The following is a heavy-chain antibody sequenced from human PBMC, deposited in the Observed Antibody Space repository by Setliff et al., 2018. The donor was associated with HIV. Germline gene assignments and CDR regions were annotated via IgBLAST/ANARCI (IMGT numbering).Heavy chain of an antibody. J-gene: IGHJ5*02. CDR1: GESFSGYY. CDR3: ATYADRESNRFDP. CDR2: INHSGSV. Sequence: PSETLSLTCAVYGESFSGYYWSWIRQPPGKGLEWIGEINHSGSVNYNPSLKSRVTISVDTSKNQFSLKLSSVTAADTAVYYCATYADRESNRFDPWGRGILVTVS. D-gene: IGHD3-10*01. V-gene: IGHV4-34*01.